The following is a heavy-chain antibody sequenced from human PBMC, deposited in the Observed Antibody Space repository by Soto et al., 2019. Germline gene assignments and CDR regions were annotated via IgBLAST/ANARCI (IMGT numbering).Heavy chain of an antibody. J-gene: IGHJ5*01. V-gene: IGHV3-21*01. CDR2: ITNRGTHT. Sequence: EVQLVESGGGLVKPGDSLRLSCAASGFSFSSYTMNWVRQAPGQGLQWVSSITNRGTHTYSADSVKGRYTISRDNDKMSLVMDMNNAVDYDTSIYPCARARGVAWFDSWGRGTLVTVTS. CDR1: GFSFSSYT. CDR3: ARARGVAWFDS. D-gene: IGHD1-26*01.